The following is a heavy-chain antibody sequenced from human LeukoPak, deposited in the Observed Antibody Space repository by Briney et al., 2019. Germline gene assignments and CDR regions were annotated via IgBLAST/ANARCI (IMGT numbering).Heavy chain of an antibody. CDR2: ISGDGGST. CDR1: GFTFDDYA. Sequence: GGSLRLSCAASGFTFDDYAMYWVRQAPGKGLEWVSLISGDGGSTYYADSVKGRFTISRDNSKNSLYLQMNSLRTEDTALYHCAKGISSSRRTFDYWGQGTLVTVSA. D-gene: IGHD2-2*01. CDR3: AKGISSSRRTFDY. J-gene: IGHJ4*02. V-gene: IGHV3-43*02.